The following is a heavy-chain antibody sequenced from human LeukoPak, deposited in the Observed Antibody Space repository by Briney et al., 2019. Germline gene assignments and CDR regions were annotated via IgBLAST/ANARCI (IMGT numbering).Heavy chain of an antibody. Sequence: PSETLSLTCTVSGGSISSSYYYWGWIRQPPGKGLEWIGSIYYSGSTNYNPSLKSRVTISVDTSKNQFSLKLSSVTAADTAVYYCARALSSGGSYYYYYYYMDVWGKGTTVTISS. CDR1: GGSISSSYYY. D-gene: IGHD2-15*01. CDR3: ARALSSGGSYYYYYYYMDV. CDR2: IYYSGST. V-gene: IGHV4-39*07. J-gene: IGHJ6*03.